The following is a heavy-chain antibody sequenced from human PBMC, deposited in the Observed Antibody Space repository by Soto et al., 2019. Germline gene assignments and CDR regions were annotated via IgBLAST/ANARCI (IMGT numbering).Heavy chain of an antibody. Sequence: QVQLVQSGAEVKNPGTSVKVSCKASGYTFTSAGISWVRQAPGQGLEWMGWISAYNGNIKYAQKVQGRVTMTTDTYTSTDYRELRGLTSDDTAVYYCARDFAGSGSYYTDFWGQGTLVTVSA. D-gene: IGHD3-10*01. CDR2: ISAYNGNI. CDR1: GYTFTSAG. V-gene: IGHV1-18*01. CDR3: ARDFAGSGSYYTDF. J-gene: IGHJ4*02.